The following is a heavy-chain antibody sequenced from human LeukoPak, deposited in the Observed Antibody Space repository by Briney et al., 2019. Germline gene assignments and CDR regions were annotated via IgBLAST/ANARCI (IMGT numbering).Heavy chain of an antibody. CDR2: IYHSGST. J-gene: IGHJ6*04. D-gene: IGHD3-10*01. Sequence: SETLSLTCAVSGYSISSGYYWGWIRQPPGKGLEWIGCIYHSGSTYYNPSLKSRVTISVDTSKNQFSLKLSSVTAADTAVYYCARDRALWPSPYYHYGMDVWGKGTTVTVSS. CDR3: ARDRALWPSPYYHYGMDV. CDR1: GYSISSGYY. V-gene: IGHV4-38-2*02.